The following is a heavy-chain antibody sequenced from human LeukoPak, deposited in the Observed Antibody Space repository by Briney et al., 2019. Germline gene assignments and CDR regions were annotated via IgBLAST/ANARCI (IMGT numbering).Heavy chain of an antibody. D-gene: IGHD1-26*01. V-gene: IGHV7-4-1*02. CDR1: GYTFTSYA. Sequence: GASVKVSCKASGYTFTSYAMNWVRQAPGQGLEWMGWINTNTGNPTYAQGFTGRFVFSLDTSVSTAYLQISSQKAEDTAVYYCAREGIVGAHHGGNWFDPWGQGTLVTVSS. CDR2: INTNTGNP. CDR3: AREGIVGAHHGGNWFDP. J-gene: IGHJ5*02.